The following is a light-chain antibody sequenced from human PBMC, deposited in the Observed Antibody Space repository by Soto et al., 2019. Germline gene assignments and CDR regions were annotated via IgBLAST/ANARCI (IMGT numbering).Light chain of an antibody. J-gene: IGKJ1*01. CDR1: QSVSSN. CDR3: QQYGGSPRT. CDR2: GAS. Sequence: IVLTQSPGTLSLNPGERATLSCRASQSVSSNLAWYQQKPGQAPRLLIYGASTRATGIPARFSGSGSGTEFTLTISRLEPEDFAVYYCQQYGGSPRTFGQGTKVDIK. V-gene: IGKV3-20*01.